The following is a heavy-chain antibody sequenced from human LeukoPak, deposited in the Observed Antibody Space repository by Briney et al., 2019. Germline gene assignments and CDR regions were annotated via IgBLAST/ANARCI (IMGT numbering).Heavy chain of an antibody. CDR2: ISTSGTTI. CDR1: GFTLTDYY. V-gene: IGHV3-11*01. Sequence: GGSLRLSCTASGFTLTDYYMTWIRQAPGKGLEWVSHISTSGTTIYYADSVKGRFTISRDNAKNSLYLQMNSLRAEDTAVYYCAREDPEGHFDYWGQGTLVTVSS. J-gene: IGHJ4*02. CDR3: AREDPEGHFDY.